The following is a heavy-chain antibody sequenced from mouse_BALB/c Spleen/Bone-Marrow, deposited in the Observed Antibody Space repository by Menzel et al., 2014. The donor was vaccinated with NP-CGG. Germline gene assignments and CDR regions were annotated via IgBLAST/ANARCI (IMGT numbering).Heavy chain of an antibody. V-gene: IGHV5-6-5*01. Sequence: EVKLVESGGGLVKPGGSLKLSCAASGFTFSSYAMSWVRQTPEKRLEWVASISSGGSTYYPDSVKGRFTISRGNARNILYLQMSSLRSEDTAMYYCARAGTTASAWFAYWGQGTLVTVSA. D-gene: IGHD1-2*01. CDR2: ISSGGST. CDR1: GFTFSSYA. J-gene: IGHJ3*01. CDR3: ARAGTTASAWFAY.